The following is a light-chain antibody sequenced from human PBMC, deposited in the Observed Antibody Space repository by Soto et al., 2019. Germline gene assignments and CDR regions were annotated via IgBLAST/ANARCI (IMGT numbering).Light chain of an antibody. CDR1: SSDVGSCNC. Sequence: QSALTQPASVSGSPGQSITISCTGTSSDVGSCNCVSWYQQHPGNAPTLMIYEVNKRPSGVSNRFSGSKSGNTASLTISGLQAEDEANYYCCSSVASPNWVFGGGTKLTVL. V-gene: IGLV2-23*02. CDR2: EVN. J-gene: IGLJ3*02. CDR3: CSSVASPNWV.